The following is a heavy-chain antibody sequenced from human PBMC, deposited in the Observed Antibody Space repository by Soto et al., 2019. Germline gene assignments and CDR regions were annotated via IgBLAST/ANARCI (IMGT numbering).Heavy chain of an antibody. J-gene: IGHJ3*02. CDR3: ATSSRELGELSLPLDAFDI. CDR1: GYTLTELS. D-gene: IGHD3-16*02. Sequence: ASVKVSCKVSGYTLTELSMHWVRQAPGKGLEWMGGFDPEDGETIYAQKFQGRVTMTEDTSTDTAYMELSSLRSEDTAVYYCATSSRELGELSLPLDAFDIWGQGTMVTVSS. V-gene: IGHV1-24*01. CDR2: FDPEDGET.